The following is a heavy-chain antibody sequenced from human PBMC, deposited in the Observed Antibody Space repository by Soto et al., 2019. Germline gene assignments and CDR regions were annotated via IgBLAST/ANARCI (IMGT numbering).Heavy chain of an antibody. J-gene: IGHJ4*02. V-gene: IGHV4-34*01. D-gene: IGHD6-19*01. Sequence: QVQLQQWGAGLLKPSETLSLTCAVYGGSFSGYYWSWIRHPPGKGLEWIGEINHSGSTNYNPSLNSRVTISVDTSKNQFSLKLSPVTAADTAVYYCVNSSGWCFDYWGQGTLVTVSS. CDR1: GGSFSGYY. CDR3: VNSSGWCFDY. CDR2: INHSGST.